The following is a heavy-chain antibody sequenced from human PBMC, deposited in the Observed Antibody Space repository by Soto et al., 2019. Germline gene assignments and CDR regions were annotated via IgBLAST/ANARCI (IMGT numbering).Heavy chain of an antibody. Sequence: ASVKVSCKASGYTFTSYDINWVRQATGQGLEWMGWMNPNSGNTGYAQKFQGRVTMTRNTSTSTVYMELSSLRSEDTAVYFCARDRVAVAGIRYYYYGMDVWGQGTTVTVSS. J-gene: IGHJ6*02. CDR1: GYTFTSYD. V-gene: IGHV1-8*01. D-gene: IGHD6-19*01. CDR3: ARDRVAVAGIRYYYYGMDV. CDR2: MNPNSGNT.